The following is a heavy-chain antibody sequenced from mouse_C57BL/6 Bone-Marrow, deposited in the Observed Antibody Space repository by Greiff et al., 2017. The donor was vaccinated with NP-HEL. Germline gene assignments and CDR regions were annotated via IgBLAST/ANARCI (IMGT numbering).Heavy chain of an antibody. D-gene: IGHD1-1*01. CDR1: GYSITSGYY. CDR3: ARDGYYGSSYGWYFDV. CDR2: ISYDGSN. V-gene: IGHV3-6*01. Sequence: ESGPGLVKPSQSLSLTCSVTGYSITSGYYWNWIRQFPGNKLEWMGYISYDGSNNYNPSLKNRISITRDTSKNQFFLKLNSVTTEDTATYYCARDGYYGSSYGWYFDVWGTGTTVTVSS. J-gene: IGHJ1*03.